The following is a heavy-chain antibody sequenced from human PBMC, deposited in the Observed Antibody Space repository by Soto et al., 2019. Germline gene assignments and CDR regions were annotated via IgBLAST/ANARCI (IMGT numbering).Heavy chain of an antibody. J-gene: IGHJ6*03. CDR1: GYTFTSYA. Sequence: ASVKVSCKASGYTFTSYAMHWVLRAPGQRLEWMGWINAGNGNTKYSQKFQGRVTITRDTSASTAYMEPSSLRSEDTAVYYCARDRGYYDFWSGYPTPTHYYYMDVWGKGTTVPVSS. V-gene: IGHV1-3*01. CDR2: INAGNGNT. CDR3: ARDRGYYDFWSGYPTPTHYYYMDV. D-gene: IGHD3-3*01.